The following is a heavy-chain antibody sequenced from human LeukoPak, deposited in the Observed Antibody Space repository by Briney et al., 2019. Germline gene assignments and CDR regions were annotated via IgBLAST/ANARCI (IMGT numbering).Heavy chain of an antibody. D-gene: IGHD3-22*01. CDR1: GFTFNNYA. CDR3: AKDHTSGGYVLLDT. V-gene: IGHV3-23*01. Sequence: GGSLRLSCAGSGFTFNNYAIRWVRQTPGKGLEWVSAISGRGDTTFYADDMKGRFTISRDNSKNNLYLQMNRLRAEDTAVYYCAKDHTSGGYVLLDTWGQGTLVTVSS. CDR2: ISGRGDTT. J-gene: IGHJ5*02.